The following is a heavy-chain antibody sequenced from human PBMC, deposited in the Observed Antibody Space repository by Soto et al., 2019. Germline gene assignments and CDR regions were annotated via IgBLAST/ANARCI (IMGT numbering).Heavy chain of an antibody. Sequence: GGSLRLSCAASGFTFSSYSMNWVRQAPGKGLEWVSPISSSSSYIYYADSVKGRFTISRDNAKNSLYLQMNSLRAEDTAVYYCARDMAMIVVVSGFYYYYYGMDVWGQGTTVTVSS. CDR2: ISSSSSYI. V-gene: IGHV3-21*01. D-gene: IGHD3-22*01. CDR3: ARDMAMIVVVSGFYYYYYGMDV. J-gene: IGHJ6*02. CDR1: GFTFSSYS.